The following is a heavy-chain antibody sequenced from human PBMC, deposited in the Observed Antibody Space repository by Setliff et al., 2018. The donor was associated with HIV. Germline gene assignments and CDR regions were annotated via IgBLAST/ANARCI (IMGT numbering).Heavy chain of an antibody. J-gene: IGHJ4*02. CDR1: GGSISSYY. Sequence: SETLSLTCTVSGGSISSYYWSWIRQPPGKGLEWIGYIYYSGSTNYNPSLKSRVTISIDTSENQVSLRLSSVTAEDTAVYYCATELFIVVAGHTPTFDYWGQGTLVTVSS. CDR3: ATELFIVVAGHTPTFDY. V-gene: IGHV4-59*01. CDR2: IYYSGST. D-gene: IGHD6-19*01.